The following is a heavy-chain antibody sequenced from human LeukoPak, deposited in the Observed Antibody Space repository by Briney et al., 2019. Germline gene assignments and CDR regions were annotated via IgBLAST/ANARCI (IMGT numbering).Heavy chain of an antibody. Sequence: GGSLRLSCAASGFTFSSFGMHWVRQAPGKGLEWVAVIWYDGSNEYYGDSVKGRFTISRDKSKNTLYLQMNSLRAEDTAVYYCARDPEGRDGFYWGQGTLVTVSS. CDR3: ARDPEGRDGFY. V-gene: IGHV3-33*01. J-gene: IGHJ4*02. D-gene: IGHD5-24*01. CDR1: GFTFSSFG. CDR2: IWYDGSNE.